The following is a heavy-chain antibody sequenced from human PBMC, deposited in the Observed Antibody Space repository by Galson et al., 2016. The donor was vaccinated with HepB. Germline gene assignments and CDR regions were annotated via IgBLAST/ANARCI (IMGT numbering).Heavy chain of an antibody. CDR3: ARPDVLRFLEWLSENPGENAFDI. Sequence: SETLSLTCTVSGGSISSSSYYWGWIRQPPGKGLEWIGSIYYSGSTYYNPSLKSRVIISVDTSKNQFSLTLSSVTAADTAVYYCARPDVLRFLEWLSENPGENAFDIWGQGTMVTVSS. V-gene: IGHV4-39*01. CDR1: GGSISSSSYY. D-gene: IGHD3-3*01. CDR2: IYYSGST. J-gene: IGHJ3*02.